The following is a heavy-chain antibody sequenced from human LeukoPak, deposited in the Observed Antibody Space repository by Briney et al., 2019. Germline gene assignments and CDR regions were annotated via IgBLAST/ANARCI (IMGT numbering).Heavy chain of an antibody. Sequence: PSETLSLTCTVSGGSIGYYYWSWIRQPPGKGQEWIAYIHYSGTTTYNPSLTSRVTMSVDTSKNQFSLKLTSVTAADTAVYYCARVDRGVHFDYWGQGALVTVS. J-gene: IGHJ4*02. V-gene: IGHV4-59*01. D-gene: IGHD3-10*01. CDR3: ARVDRGVHFDY. CDR1: GGSIGYYY. CDR2: IHYSGTT.